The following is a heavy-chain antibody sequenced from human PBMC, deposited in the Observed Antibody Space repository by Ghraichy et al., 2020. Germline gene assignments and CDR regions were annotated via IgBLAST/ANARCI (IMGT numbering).Heavy chain of an antibody. D-gene: IGHD2-2*01. J-gene: IGHJ3*01. Sequence: GGSLRLSCAASGFTFSRCSMNWVRQAPGKGLEWVSSISSTNNYIYYADSVKGRFTISRDNAKNSLYLEMNNLRAEDTAVYYCARDPPRGVVVLPALGAVDVWGRGTMVTVSS. CDR3: ARDPPRGVVVLPALGAVDV. CDR1: GFTFSRCS. V-gene: IGHV3-21*06. CDR2: ISSTNNYI.